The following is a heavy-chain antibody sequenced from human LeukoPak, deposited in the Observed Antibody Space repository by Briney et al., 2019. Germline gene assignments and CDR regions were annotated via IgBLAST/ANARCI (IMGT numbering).Heavy chain of an antibody. V-gene: IGHV3-74*01. D-gene: IGHD1-7*01. CDR2: INDDGSST. CDR3: ARGTGTFDS. Sequence: GGALRLSCAASGFTFSNYWWHWVRQAPGKGLVWVSRINDDGSSTYYADSVKGRFTISRDNAKNTLYLQMNSLRAEDTAVYYCARGTGTFDSWGQGTLVTVSS. CDR1: GFTFSNYW. J-gene: IGHJ4*02.